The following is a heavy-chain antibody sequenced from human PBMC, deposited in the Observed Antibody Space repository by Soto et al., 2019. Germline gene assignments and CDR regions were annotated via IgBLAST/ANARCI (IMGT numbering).Heavy chain of an antibody. V-gene: IGHV3-7*03. CDR3: ARASGSQADYWFDP. CDR1: GFTFSSYW. Sequence: GGSLRLSCAASGFTFSSYWMSWVRQAPGKGLEWVANIKQDGSEKYYVDSVKGRFTISRDNAKNSLYLQMNSLRAEDTAVYYCARASGSQADYWFDPWGQRTMVTVSS. D-gene: IGHD3-10*01. J-gene: IGHJ5*02. CDR2: IKQDGSEK.